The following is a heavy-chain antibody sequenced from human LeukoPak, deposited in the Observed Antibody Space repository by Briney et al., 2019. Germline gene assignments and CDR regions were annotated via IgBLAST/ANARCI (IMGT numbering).Heavy chain of an antibody. CDR3: GRVSPPYGYSSSWYWYFDL. Sequence: ASGKASCMASGYTLTSYYMHWVRQAHGQGLEWMGIINTSGGSTSYAQKFQGRVSMARDTSTRTACMEVSSLRSEETDEYCCGRVSPPYGYSSSWYWYFDLWGRGTLVTVSS. V-gene: IGHV1-46*01. CDR2: INTSGGST. J-gene: IGHJ2*01. CDR1: GYTLTSYY. D-gene: IGHD6-13*01.